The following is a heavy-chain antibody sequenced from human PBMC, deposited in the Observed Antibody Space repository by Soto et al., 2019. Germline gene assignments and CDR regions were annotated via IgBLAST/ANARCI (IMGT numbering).Heavy chain of an antibody. Sequence: EVQVVESGGGLVKPGGSLRLSCAASGFTFSSHSINWVRQAPGKGLEWVSTISSSSTYIYYADSVKGRFTISRDNAKNSLYLQMNSLRAEDTAVYYCAKVTGYYMDHRGQGTLVTVSS. D-gene: IGHD3-9*01. J-gene: IGHJ4*02. CDR1: GFTFSSHS. V-gene: IGHV3-21*04. CDR3: AKVTGYYMDH. CDR2: ISSSSTYI.